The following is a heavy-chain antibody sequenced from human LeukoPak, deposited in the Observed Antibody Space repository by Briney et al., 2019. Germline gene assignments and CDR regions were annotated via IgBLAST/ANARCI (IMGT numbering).Heavy chain of an antibody. CDR1: GFTFSSYA. CDR2: ISDSGGST. V-gene: IGHV3-23*01. Sequence: GGSLRLSCAASGFTFSSYAMNWVRQAPGKGLEWVSAISDSGGSTYYADSVKGRFTISRDNSKNTVYLQMNSLRAEDTAVYYCAKDRRGCSSTSCYYRFDYWGQGTLVTVSS. CDR3: AKDRRGCSSTSCYYRFDY. J-gene: IGHJ4*02. D-gene: IGHD2-2*01.